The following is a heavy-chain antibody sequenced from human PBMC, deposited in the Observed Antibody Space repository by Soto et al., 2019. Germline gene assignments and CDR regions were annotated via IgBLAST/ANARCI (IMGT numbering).Heavy chain of an antibody. CDR3: AKETLAIPGPFDF. J-gene: IGHJ4*02. V-gene: IGHV3-30*18. CDR1: GFTFSTYS. CDR2: VSKDGGIT. Sequence: GGSLRLSCAASGFTFSTYSMHWVRQPPGKGLEWAAVVSKDGGITFYADSVRGRFTISRDNSKNTLYLHMNSLGPEDTAVYYCAKETLAIPGPFDFWGRGTLVTVSS. D-gene: IGHD2-21*01.